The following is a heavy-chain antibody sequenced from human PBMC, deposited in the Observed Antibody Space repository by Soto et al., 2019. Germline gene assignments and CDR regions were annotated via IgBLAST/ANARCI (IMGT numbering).Heavy chain of an antibody. V-gene: IGHV4-34*01. CDR3: ARGGSNDWQVAFDI. CDR1: GGSFSTYY. Sequence: SETLSLTCVVSGGSFSTYYYNWIRQPPGKGLEWIGEINHSGSNNYSPSLKSRVTMSLDTSKNQFSLKLTSVTAADTAVYYCARGGSNDWQVAFDIWGQGTMVTVSS. J-gene: IGHJ3*02. D-gene: IGHD3-9*01. CDR2: INHSGSN.